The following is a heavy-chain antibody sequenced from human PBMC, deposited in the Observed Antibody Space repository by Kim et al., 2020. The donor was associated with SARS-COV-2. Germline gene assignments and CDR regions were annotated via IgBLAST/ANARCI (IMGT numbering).Heavy chain of an antibody. CDR3: ARGGSMVRDLYYYYYGMDV. J-gene: IGHJ6*02. CDR1: GGSISSSNW. D-gene: IGHD3-10*01. CDR2: IYHSGST. Sequence: SETLSLTCAVSGGSISSSNWWSWVRQPPGKGLEWIGEIYHSGSTNYNPSLKSRVTISVDKSKNQFSLKLSSVTAADTAVYYCARGGSMVRDLYYYYYGMDVWGQGTTVTVSS. V-gene: IGHV4-4*02.